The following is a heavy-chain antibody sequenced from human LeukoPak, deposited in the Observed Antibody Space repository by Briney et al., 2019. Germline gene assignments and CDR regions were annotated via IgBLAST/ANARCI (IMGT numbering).Heavy chain of an antibody. CDR2: INPSGGST. Sequence: ASVKVSCKASGYTFTSYYMHWVRQAPGQGLEWMGIINPSGGSTSYAQKFQGRATMTRDTSTSTVYMELSSLRSEDTAVYYCARGPGGYYDSSGLYYFDYWGQGTLVTVSS. D-gene: IGHD3-22*01. CDR1: GYTFTSYY. V-gene: IGHV1-46*03. CDR3: ARGPGGYYDSSGLYYFDY. J-gene: IGHJ4*02.